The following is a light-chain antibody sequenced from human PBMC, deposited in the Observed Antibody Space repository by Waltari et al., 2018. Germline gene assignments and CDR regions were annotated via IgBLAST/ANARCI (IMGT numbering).Light chain of an antibody. CDR3: QHYVRLPAT. V-gene: IGKV3-20*01. Sequence: EIVLTQSPGTLSLSPGERATLSCRASQSVSRALAWYQHQTGQAPRLLIYGTSNRATGIPDRFSGSGSGTDFSLTISRLEPEDVAVYFCQHYVRLPATFGQGTKVEIK. CDR1: QSVSRA. J-gene: IGKJ1*01. CDR2: GTS.